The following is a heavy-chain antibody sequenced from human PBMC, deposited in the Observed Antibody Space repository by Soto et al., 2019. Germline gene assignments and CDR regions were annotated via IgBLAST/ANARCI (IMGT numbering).Heavy chain of an antibody. CDR1: GFTFSKYY. D-gene: IGHD2-21*01. Sequence: QVQLVESGGGLVKPGGSLRLSCAAYGFTFSKYYMSWFRQAPGKGLEWISDISGGGGYTNYADSVRGRFTISRSNAENSLHLQMHTLSPADTALYHCATWYSMDYYYGFDVLGQGTTVPVSS. V-gene: IGHV3-11*06. CDR2: ISGGGGYT. CDR3: ATWYSMDYYYGFDV. J-gene: IGHJ6*02.